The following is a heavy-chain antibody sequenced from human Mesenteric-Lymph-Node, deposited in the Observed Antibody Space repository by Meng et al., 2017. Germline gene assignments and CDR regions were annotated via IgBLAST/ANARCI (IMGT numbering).Heavy chain of an antibody. D-gene: IGHD3-10*01. Sequence: QLQLQESGPGLVKPSETLSLTCTVSGGSIRSSSYYWGWIRQPPGKGLEYIESIFYSGNTYYNPSLKSRVTISIDTSENQFSLKPSSVTAADTAVYYCARRVFYGSANFDYWDQGTLVTVSS. CDR1: GGSIRSSSYY. CDR2: IFYSGNT. J-gene: IGHJ4*02. CDR3: ARRVFYGSANFDY. V-gene: IGHV4-39*01.